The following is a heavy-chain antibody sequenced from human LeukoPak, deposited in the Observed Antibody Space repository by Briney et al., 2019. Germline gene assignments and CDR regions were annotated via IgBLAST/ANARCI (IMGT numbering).Heavy chain of an antibody. J-gene: IGHJ5*02. D-gene: IGHD6-13*01. CDR2: IWYDGSNK. V-gene: IGHV3-33*01. CDR3: VRGVGVSRFNYFDP. CDR1: GFTFSSYG. Sequence: GGSLRLSCAASGFTFSSYGMHWVRQAPGKGLEWVAVIWYDGSNKYYADSVKGRFTISRDNSKNTLYLQMNSLRAEDTAVYYCVRGVGVSRFNYFDPWGQGTLVIVSS.